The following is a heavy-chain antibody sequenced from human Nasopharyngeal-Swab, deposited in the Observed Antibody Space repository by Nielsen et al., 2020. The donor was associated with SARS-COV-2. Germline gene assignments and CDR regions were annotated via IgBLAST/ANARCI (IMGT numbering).Heavy chain of an antibody. CDR1: RGSISSYY. CDR2: IYTSGST. D-gene: IGHD5-24*01. V-gene: IGHV4-4*07. CDR3: ARGGLVEMATKEGFDY. J-gene: IGHJ4*02. Sequence: SETLSLTCTVSRGSISSYYWSWIRQPAGNGLEWIGRIYTSGSTNYNPSLKSRVPMSVDTSKNQFSLKLRSVTAADTAVYYCARGGLVEMATKEGFDYWGQGTLVTVSS.